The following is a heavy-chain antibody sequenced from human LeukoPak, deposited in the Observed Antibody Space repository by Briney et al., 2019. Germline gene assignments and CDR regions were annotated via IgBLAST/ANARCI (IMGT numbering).Heavy chain of an antibody. J-gene: IGHJ5*02. V-gene: IGHV3-64D*08. CDR2: ITSNGGST. Sequence: HPGGSLRLSCSASGFTFSTNSMHWVRQAPGKGLEFVSAITSNGGSTYYADSVKGRFTIPRDNSKNTLYLQMSSLRAEDTAVYYCVTVGMTSIWSYLRFDPRGQGTLVSVSS. CDR3: VTVGMTSIWSYLRFDP. CDR1: GFTFSTNS. D-gene: IGHD1-26*01.